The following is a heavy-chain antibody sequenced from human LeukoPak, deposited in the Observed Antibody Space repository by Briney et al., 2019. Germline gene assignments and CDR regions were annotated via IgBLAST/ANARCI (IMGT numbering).Heavy chain of an antibody. CDR1: GGSISSYY. Sequence: SETLSLTCTVSGGSISSYYWSWIRQPPGKGLEWIGYIYHSGSTYYNPSLKSRVTISVDRSKNQFSLKLSSVTAADTAVYYCARGLGAYYFDYWGQGTLVTVSS. CDR2: IYHSGST. J-gene: IGHJ4*02. CDR3: ARGLGAYYFDY. V-gene: IGHV4-59*12. D-gene: IGHD1-26*01.